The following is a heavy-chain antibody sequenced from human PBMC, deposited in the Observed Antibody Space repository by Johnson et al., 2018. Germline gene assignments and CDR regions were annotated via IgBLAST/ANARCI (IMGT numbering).Heavy chain of an antibody. CDR2: IKSKTDGGGTT. CDR1: GFTFRNAW. V-gene: IGHV3-15*07. CDR3: TAVVRYSGGSIDY. D-gene: IGHD1-26*01. Sequence: VQLVQAGGGLVKPGGSLRLCCAASGFTFRNAWMNWVRQAPGKGLEWVGRIKSKTDGGGTTDHAAPVEGRFTVSRDDTRNTLYVQMNSLKTEHTAVYSCTAVVRYSGGSIDYWGQGTLVTVSS. J-gene: IGHJ4*02.